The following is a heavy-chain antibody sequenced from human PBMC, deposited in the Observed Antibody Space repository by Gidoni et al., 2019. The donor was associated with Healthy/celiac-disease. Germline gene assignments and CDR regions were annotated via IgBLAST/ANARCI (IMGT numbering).Heavy chain of an antibody. D-gene: IGHD6-13*01. J-gene: IGHJ5*02. CDR2: MNPNSGNT. CDR3: ARGESSWLFDWFDP. Sequence: QVQLVQSGAEVKKPGASVKVSCKASGYTFTSYDINWVRQATGQGLEWMGWMNPNSGNTGYAQKCQGRVTMTRNTSISTAYMELSSLRSEDTAVYYCARGESSWLFDWFDPWGQGTLVTVSS. CDR1: GYTFTSYD. V-gene: IGHV1-8*01.